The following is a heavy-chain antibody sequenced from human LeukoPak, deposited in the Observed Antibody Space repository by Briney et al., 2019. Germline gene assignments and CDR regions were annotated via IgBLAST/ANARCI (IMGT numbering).Heavy chain of an antibody. V-gene: IGHV4-4*07. D-gene: IGHD1-26*01. CDR2: IYTSGST. Sequence: SETLSLTCTVSGGPISSYYWSWIRQPAGKGLEWIGRIYTSGSTNYNPSLKSRVTMSVDTSKNQFSLKLSSVTAADTAVYYCARASGSYLTYYFDYWGQGTLVTVSS. J-gene: IGHJ4*02. CDR1: GGPISSYY. CDR3: ARASGSYLTYYFDY.